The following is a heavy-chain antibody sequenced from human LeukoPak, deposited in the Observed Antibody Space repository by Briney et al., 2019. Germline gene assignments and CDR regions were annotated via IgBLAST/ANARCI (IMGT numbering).Heavy chain of an antibody. J-gene: IGHJ5*02. Sequence: SETLSLTCAVYGGSFSGYYWSWIRQPPGKGPEWIGEINHSGSTNYNPSLKSRVTISVDTSKNQFSLKLSSVTAADTAVYYCARGSRGIAATKRRNWFDPWGQGTLVTVSS. CDR1: GGSFSGYY. D-gene: IGHD6-25*01. CDR3: ARGSRGIAATKRRNWFDP. CDR2: INHSGST. V-gene: IGHV4-34*01.